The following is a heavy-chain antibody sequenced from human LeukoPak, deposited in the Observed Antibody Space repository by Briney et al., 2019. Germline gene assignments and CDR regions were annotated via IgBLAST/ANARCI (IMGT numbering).Heavy chain of an antibody. V-gene: IGHV3-21*04. CDR3: AKGTRIAARSLTPFDY. J-gene: IGHJ4*02. Sequence: GGSLRLSCAASGFTFSSYSMNWVRQAPGKGLEWVSSISSSSSYIYYADSVKGRFTISRDNSKNTLSLQMNSLRAEDTAVYYCAKGTRIAARSLTPFDYWGQGTLVTVSS. D-gene: IGHD6-6*01. CDR2: ISSSSSYI. CDR1: GFTFSSYS.